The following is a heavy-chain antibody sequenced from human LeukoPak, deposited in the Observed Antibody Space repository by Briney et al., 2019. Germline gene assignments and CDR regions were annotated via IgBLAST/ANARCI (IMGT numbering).Heavy chain of an antibody. CDR1: GGSISSGSYY. V-gene: IGHV4-61*02. Sequence: SQTLSLTCTVSGGSISSGSYYWSWIRQPAGKELEWIGRIYTTGSTNYNPSLKSRVTISVDTSKNQFSLKLSSVTAADTAVYYCARALDSTMNYLDYWGQGTLVTVSS. CDR3: ARALDSTMNYLDY. D-gene: IGHD2/OR15-2a*01. CDR2: IYTTGST. J-gene: IGHJ4*02.